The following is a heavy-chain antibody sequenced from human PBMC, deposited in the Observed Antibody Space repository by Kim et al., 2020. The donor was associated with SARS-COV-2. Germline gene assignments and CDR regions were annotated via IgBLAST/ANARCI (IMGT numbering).Heavy chain of an antibody. D-gene: IGHD3-22*01. Sequence: NPSLKSRVTISGDTSKNQFSLRLSSVTAADTAVYHCASYYDYSGSEYFQHWGQGTLVTVSS. J-gene: IGHJ1*01. CDR3: ASYYDYSGSEYFQH. V-gene: IGHV4-39*01.